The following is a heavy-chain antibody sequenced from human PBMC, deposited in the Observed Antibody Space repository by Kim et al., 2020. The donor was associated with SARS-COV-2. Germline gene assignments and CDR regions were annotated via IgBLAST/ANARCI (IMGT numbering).Heavy chain of an antibody. Sequence: QGRVTITADKSTSTAYMELSSLRSEDTAVYYCARDLEGPTMDEGDNWFDPWGQGTLVTVSS. V-gene: IGHV1-69*04. CDR3: ARDLEGPTMDEGDNWFDP. J-gene: IGHJ5*02. D-gene: IGHD5-12*01.